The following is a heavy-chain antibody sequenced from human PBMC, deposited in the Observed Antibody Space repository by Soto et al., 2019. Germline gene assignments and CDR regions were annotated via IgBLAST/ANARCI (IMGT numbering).Heavy chain of an antibody. Sequence: GESLKISCKGSGYSFTSYWIGWVRQMPGKGLEWMGIIYPGDSDTRYSPSFQGQVTISADKSISTAYLQWSSLKASDTAMSYCARQGDSSGYYYVDYYYYGMDVWGQGTTVTVSS. CDR3: ARQGDSSGYYYVDYYYYGMDV. J-gene: IGHJ6*02. V-gene: IGHV5-51*01. D-gene: IGHD3-22*01. CDR2: IYPGDSDT. CDR1: GYSFTSYW.